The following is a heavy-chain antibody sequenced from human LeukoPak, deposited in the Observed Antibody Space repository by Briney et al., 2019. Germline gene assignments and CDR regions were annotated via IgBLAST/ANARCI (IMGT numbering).Heavy chain of an antibody. Sequence: SETLSLTCTVSGGSISSGGYFYSWIRQHPGKGLQWIGYIYYSGDTYYNPSLKSRVSISVDRSKNQFSLKLSSVTAADTAVYYCAREHNIRESYYMDVWGKGTTVTVSS. D-gene: IGHD3-10*01. CDR1: GGSISSGGYF. J-gene: IGHJ6*03. CDR3: AREHNIRESYYMDV. V-gene: IGHV4-31*03. CDR2: IYYSGDT.